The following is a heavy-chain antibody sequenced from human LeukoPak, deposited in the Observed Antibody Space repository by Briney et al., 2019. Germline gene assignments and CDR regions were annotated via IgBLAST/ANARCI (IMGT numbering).Heavy chain of an antibody. CDR2: IYPRNSHT. V-gene: IGHV5-51*01. CDR3: TRRGYDS. Sequence: GESLKISCKGSGYNFINYWIGWVRQMPGKGLEWMGIIYPRNSHTVYSPSFQGQVIMSVDKSMTTAYLQWNSLKASDTAMYYCTRRGYDSWGQGTLVTVSS. J-gene: IGHJ4*02. D-gene: IGHD2-15*01. CDR1: GYNFINYW.